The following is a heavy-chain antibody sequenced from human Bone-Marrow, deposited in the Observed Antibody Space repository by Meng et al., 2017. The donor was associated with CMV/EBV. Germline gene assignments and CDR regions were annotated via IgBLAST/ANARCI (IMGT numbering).Heavy chain of an antibody. Sequence: FTFSSYAMSWVRQATGKGLEWVSAISGSGGSTYYADSVKGRFTISRDNSKNTLYLQMNSLRAEDTAVYYCAKDLRDYDILTGKFDYWGQGTLVTVSS. J-gene: IGHJ4*02. CDR1: FTFSSYA. CDR3: AKDLRDYDILTGKFDY. CDR2: ISGSGGST. V-gene: IGHV3-23*01. D-gene: IGHD3-9*01.